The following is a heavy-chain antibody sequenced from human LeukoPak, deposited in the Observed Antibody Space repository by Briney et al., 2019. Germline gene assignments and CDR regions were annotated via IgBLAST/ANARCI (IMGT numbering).Heavy chain of an antibody. V-gene: IGHV4-34*01. D-gene: IGHD2-2*01. J-gene: IGHJ4*02. CDR3: ARGSCSSTSCFNTY. CDR2: INQSGNT. Sequence: PSETLSLTCAVYGGSFSGYYWSWIRQPPGKGLEWIGEINQSGNTNYNPSLKSRITISVDTSKNQFSLKLSSVTAADTAVYYCARGSCSSTSCFNTYWGRGTLVTVSS. CDR1: GGSFSGYY.